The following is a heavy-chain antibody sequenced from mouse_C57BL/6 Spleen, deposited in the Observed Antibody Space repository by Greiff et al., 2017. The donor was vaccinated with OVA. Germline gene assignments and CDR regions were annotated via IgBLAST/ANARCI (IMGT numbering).Heavy chain of an antibody. J-gene: IGHJ2*01. CDR3: ASSGSGYDLDY. Sequence: QVQLQQSGPELVKPGASVKISCKASGFAFSSSWMNWVKQRPGKGLEWIGRIYPGDGDTNYNGKFKGKATLTADKSSSTAYMQLSSLTSEDSAVYFCASSGSGYDLDYWGQGTTLTVSS. D-gene: IGHD3-2*02. V-gene: IGHV1-82*01. CDR1: GFAFSSSW. CDR2: IYPGDGDT.